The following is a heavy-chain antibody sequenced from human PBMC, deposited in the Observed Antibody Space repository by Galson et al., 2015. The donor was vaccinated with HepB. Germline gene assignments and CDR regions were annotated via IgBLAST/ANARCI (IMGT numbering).Heavy chain of an antibody. V-gene: IGHV3-23*01. CDR3: ADHTADGESTFDF. CDR2: ISGSDDST. Sequence: SLRLSCAASGFAFSRYAMSWVRQAPGKGLEWVSAISGSDDSTYFADSGKGRFSIFRDNSKNTLYLQLNSLRAEDTAVYYCADHTADGESTFDFWGQGTLVTVSS. J-gene: IGHJ4*02. D-gene: IGHD4-17*01. CDR1: GFAFSRYA.